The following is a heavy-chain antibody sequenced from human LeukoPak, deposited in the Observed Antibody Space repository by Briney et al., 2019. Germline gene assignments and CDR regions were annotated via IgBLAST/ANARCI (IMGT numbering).Heavy chain of an antibody. CDR1: GFTFADYA. J-gene: IGHJ4*02. CDR3: AKARGYSYVPDY. Sequence: GGSLRLSCAASGFTFADYAMHWVRQAPGKGLEWVSGISWNSGSIGYADSVKGRFTISRDNAKNSLYLQMNSLRAEDTALYYCAKARGYSYVPDYWGQGTLVTVSS. CDR2: ISWNSGSI. D-gene: IGHD5-18*01. V-gene: IGHV3-9*01.